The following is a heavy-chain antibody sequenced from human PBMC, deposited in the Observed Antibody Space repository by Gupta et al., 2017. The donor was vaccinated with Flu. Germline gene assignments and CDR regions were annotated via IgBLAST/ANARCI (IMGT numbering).Heavy chain of an antibody. J-gene: IGHJ4*02. CDR2: MDPSSGGS. Sequence: VQLVQPGGEVKQPGASLKVSCETSGYSFTGYSLHWVRQATVQGLEWMGRMDPSSGGSMSTQRFEDRVTMSRDTSSSTAYMELSSLTSDDTATYYCARLYGVSVDGSYATSEYWGQGSHVTVSA. D-gene: IGHD3-10*01. V-gene: IGHV1-2*06. CDR3: ARLYGVSVDGSYATSEY. CDR1: GYSFTGYS.